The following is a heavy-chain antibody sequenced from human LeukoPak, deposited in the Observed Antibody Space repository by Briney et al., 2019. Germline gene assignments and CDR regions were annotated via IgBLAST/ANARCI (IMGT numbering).Heavy chain of an antibody. J-gene: IGHJ4*02. Sequence: SETLSLTCTVSGGPITSSSHFWAWIRQPPGKGLEWIASIHYTGSTFYSPSLQSRVTISVDTSKNQFSLNLRSVTATDTAVYYCEREEASAGDYWGQGTLVTVSS. V-gene: IGHV4-39*01. CDR3: EREEASAGDY. CDR1: GGPITSSSHF. D-gene: IGHD6-13*01. CDR2: IHYTGST.